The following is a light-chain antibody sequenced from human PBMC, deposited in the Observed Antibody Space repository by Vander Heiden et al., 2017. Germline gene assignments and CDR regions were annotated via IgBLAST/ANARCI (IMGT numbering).Light chain of an antibody. CDR2: TNH. Sequence: QSVPPQPPSASGTPGQRVTISCSGSSSNSGSNTVNWYQQLPGTAPKLLIYTNHQRPSGVPVRFSGSKSGTSASLAISGLQSEDEADYYCAAWDDSLNGRVFGGGTKLTVL. J-gene: IGLJ3*02. V-gene: IGLV1-44*01. CDR1: SSNSGSNT. CDR3: AAWDDSLNGRV.